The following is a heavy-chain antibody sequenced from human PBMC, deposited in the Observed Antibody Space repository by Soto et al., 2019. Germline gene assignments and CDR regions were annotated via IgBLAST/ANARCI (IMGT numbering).Heavy chain of an antibody. CDR1: GGSVSNKTYY. CDR2: VYYSGTT. J-gene: IGHJ4*02. D-gene: IGHD4-17*01. V-gene: IGHV4-61*01. Sequence: SETLSLTCSVSGGSVSNKTYYWSWIRQPPGKRLEWIGYVYYSGTTNYNPSLKSRVTISVDLSKKQFSLILSSVTTADTALYYCARTTAVPNTLRSRYFFDYWGQGTLVTVSS. CDR3: ARTTAVPNTLRSRYFFDY.